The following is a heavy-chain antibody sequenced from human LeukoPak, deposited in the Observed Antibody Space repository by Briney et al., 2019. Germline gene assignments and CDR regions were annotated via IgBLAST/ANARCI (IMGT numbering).Heavy chain of an antibody. CDR3: ARVPLVELLTGYYRVVSYYFDY. Sequence: ASVKVSCKASGYTFTSYGISWVRQAPGQGLEWMGWISAYNGNTNYAQKLQGRVTMTTDTSTSTAYMELRSLRSDDTAVYYCARVPLVELLTGYYRVVSYYFDYWGQGTLVTVSS. J-gene: IGHJ4*02. CDR1: GYTFTSYG. V-gene: IGHV1-18*01. D-gene: IGHD3-9*01. CDR2: ISAYNGNT.